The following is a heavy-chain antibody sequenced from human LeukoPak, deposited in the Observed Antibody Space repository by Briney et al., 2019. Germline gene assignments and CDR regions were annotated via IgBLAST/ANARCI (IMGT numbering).Heavy chain of an antibody. J-gene: IGHJ6*02. CDR2: IIPIFGTA. D-gene: IGHD2-21*02. CDR3: ARTLHIVVVTANSNYGMDV. Sequence: SVKVSCKASGGTFSSYAISWVRQAPGQGLEWMGGIIPIFGTANYAQKFQGRVTITTDESTSTAYMELSSLRSEDTAVYYCARTLHIVVVTANSNYGMDVWGQGTTVTVSS. CDR1: GGTFSSYA. V-gene: IGHV1-69*05.